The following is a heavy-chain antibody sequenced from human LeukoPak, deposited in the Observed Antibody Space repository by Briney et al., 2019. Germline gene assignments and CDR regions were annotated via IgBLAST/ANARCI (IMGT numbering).Heavy chain of an antibody. CDR3: ARSDYDSTTFYYHLDL. J-gene: IGHJ5*02. CDR1: GFTFSSYA. D-gene: IGHD2/OR15-2a*01. Sequence: GGSLRLSCAASGFTFSSYAMSWFRQAPGKGREWVSAISGSGGSTYYADSVKGRFTISRDNSKNTLYLQMNSLSAEDTAVYYCARSDYDSTTFYYHLDLWGQGTLVTVSS. CDR2: ISGSGGST. V-gene: IGHV3-23*01.